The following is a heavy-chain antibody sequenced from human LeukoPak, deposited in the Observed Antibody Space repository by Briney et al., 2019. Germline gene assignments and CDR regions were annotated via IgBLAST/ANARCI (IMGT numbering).Heavy chain of an antibody. D-gene: IGHD2-15*01. V-gene: IGHV4-34*01. CDR3: ARGSSFDGYCSAGACDAGYYDS. Sequence: PETLSLTCAVYGESFSAYFWNWIRQAPGKPLEYIGEINHRGSSHYNPSLKTRVTLSVDTSKNQFSLKLTSVTAADTAVYFCARGSSFDGYCSAGACDAGYYDSWGQGTPVTVSS. J-gene: IGHJ4*02. CDR1: GESFSAYF. CDR2: INHRGSS.